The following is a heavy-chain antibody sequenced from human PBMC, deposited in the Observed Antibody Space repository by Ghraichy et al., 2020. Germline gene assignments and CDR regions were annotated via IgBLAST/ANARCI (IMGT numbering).Heavy chain of an antibody. CDR1: GYSFTDHY. V-gene: IGHV1-2*02. CDR2: IDPNTGGT. Sequence: ASVKVSCKASGYSFTDHYIHWVRQAPGQGLECMGWIDPNTGGTNYVQKFQGRVTMTRDTSINTAYMELSSLRSDDTAVYYCARDKDLGYSGYDSFDPWGQGTLVTVSS. J-gene: IGHJ5*02. CDR3: ARDKDLGYSGYDSFDP. D-gene: IGHD5-12*01.